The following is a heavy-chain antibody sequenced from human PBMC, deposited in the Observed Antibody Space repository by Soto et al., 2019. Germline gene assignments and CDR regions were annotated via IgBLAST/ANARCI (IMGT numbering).Heavy chain of an antibody. Sequence: EVQLVESGGGLVKPGGSLRLSCAASGFTISGAWINWVRQAPGKGLEWVGRIKTKAQGETTDYAAPVKGRFTISRDDSENTLSLQMSSLKIEDTAVYFCTTGSVEGYWGQGTLVTVSS. D-gene: IGHD1-26*01. CDR3: TTGSVEGY. CDR1: GFTISGAW. J-gene: IGHJ4*02. CDR2: IKTKAQGETT. V-gene: IGHV3-15*07.